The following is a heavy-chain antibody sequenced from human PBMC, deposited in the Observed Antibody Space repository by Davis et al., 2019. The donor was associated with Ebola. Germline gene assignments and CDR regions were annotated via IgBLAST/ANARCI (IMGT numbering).Heavy chain of an antibody. J-gene: IGHJ5*02. CDR3: AGHASIAAAGIWWFDP. Sequence: SETLSLTCTVSGGSISSYYWSWIRQPPGKGLEWIGYIYYSGSTNYNPSLKSRVTISVDTSKNQFSLKLSPVTAADTAVYYCAGHASIAAAGIWWFDPWGQGTLVTVSS. V-gene: IGHV4-59*08. CDR2: IYYSGST. D-gene: IGHD6-13*01. CDR1: GGSISSYY.